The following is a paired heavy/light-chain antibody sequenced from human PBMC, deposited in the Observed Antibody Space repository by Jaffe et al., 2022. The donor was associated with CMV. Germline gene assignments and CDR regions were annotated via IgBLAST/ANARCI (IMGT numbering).Heavy chain of an antibody. Sequence: QVTLRESGPALVKPTQTLTLTCTFSGFSLSTSGMCVSWIRQPPGKALEWLALIDWDDDKYYSTSLKTRLTISKDTSKNQVVLTMTNMDPVDTATYYCARTGGSCSPPDPQYFDYWGQGTLVTVSS. CDR1: GFSLSTSGMC. CDR2: IDWDDDK. J-gene: IGHJ4*02. D-gene: IGHD2-15*01. V-gene: IGHV2-70*01. CDR3: ARTGGSCSPPDPQYFDY.
Light chain of an antibody. V-gene: IGKV3-11*01. CDR1: QSVSSY. J-gene: IGKJ4*01. CDR3: QQRSNWPYT. CDR2: DAS. Sequence: EIVLTQSPATLSLSPGERATLSCRASQSVSSYLAWYQQKPGQAPRLLIYDASNRATGIPARFSGSGSGTDFTLTISSLEPEDFAVYYCQQRSNWPYTFGGGTKVEIK.